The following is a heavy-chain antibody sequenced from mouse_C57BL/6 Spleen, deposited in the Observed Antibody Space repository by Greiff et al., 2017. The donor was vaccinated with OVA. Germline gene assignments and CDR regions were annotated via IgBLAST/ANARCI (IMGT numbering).Heavy chain of an antibody. D-gene: IGHD1-1*01. CDR1: GYAFTNYL. J-gene: IGHJ3*01. Sequence: VQLQQSGAELVRPGTSVKVSCKASGYAFTNYLIEWVKQRPGQGLEWIGVINPGSGGTNYNEKFKGKATLTADKSSSTAYMQLSSLTSEDSAVYFCARDYGRERAYWGQGTLVTVSA. V-gene: IGHV1-54*01. CDR3: ARDYGRERAY. CDR2: INPGSGGT.